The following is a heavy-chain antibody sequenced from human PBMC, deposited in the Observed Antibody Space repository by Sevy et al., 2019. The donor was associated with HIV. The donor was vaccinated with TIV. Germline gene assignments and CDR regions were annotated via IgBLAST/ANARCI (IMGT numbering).Heavy chain of an antibody. Sequence: GGSLRLSCAASGFIFRNYAMSWVRQAPGKGLEWVSAISGSGGTTHYSDSVKGRFTISRDNSKKTLYLQMNSLTAEDTAVYYCAKDPSIVVENPYYFDYWGQGTLVTVSS. J-gene: IGHJ4*02. CDR1: GFIFRNYA. CDR2: ISGSGGTT. CDR3: AKDPSIVVENPYYFDY. V-gene: IGHV3-23*01. D-gene: IGHD2-21*01.